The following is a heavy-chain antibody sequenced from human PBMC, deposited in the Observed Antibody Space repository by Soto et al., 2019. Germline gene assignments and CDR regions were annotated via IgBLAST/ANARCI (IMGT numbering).Heavy chain of an antibody. J-gene: IGHJ5*02. D-gene: IGHD5-12*01. CDR3: AKGDNLGPKTGYAFDP. CDR1: RDSVSSNTAS. CDR2: TYFRSKWYN. V-gene: IGHV6-1*01. Sequence: SQTLSLTCAIPRDSVSSNTASWNWIRQSPSRGLEWLGRTYFRSKWYNDYAVSVKSRIIINPDTSNNQFSLQLNSVTPEDTAVYFCAKGDNLGPKTGYAFDPWGQGIMVTVSS.